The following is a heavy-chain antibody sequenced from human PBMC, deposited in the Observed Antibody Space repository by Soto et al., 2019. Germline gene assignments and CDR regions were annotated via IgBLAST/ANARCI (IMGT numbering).Heavy chain of an antibody. CDR2: IYYSGST. CDR1: GGSISSYY. V-gene: IGHV4-59*01. D-gene: IGHD6-13*01. Sequence: PSETLSLTCTVSGGSISSYYWSWIRQPPGKGLEWIGYIYYSGSTNYNPSLKSRVTISVDTSKNQFSLKLSSVTAADTAVYYCARDRGGAAADNWFDPCGQGTLVTIS. J-gene: IGHJ5*02. CDR3: ARDRGGAAADNWFDP.